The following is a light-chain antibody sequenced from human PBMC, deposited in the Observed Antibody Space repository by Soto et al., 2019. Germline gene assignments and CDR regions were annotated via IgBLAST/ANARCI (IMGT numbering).Light chain of an antibody. Sequence: EVVLTQSPATLSLSPGESATLSCRARQSVSVNFAWYQQKPGQAPRPLIYSASDRAPGIPARFSGRGSGTEFTLTISSLQSEDFAVYYCQQNNNWPPITFGQGTRLEIK. CDR3: QQNNNWPPIT. V-gene: IGKV3D-15*01. J-gene: IGKJ5*01. CDR1: QSVSVN. CDR2: SAS.